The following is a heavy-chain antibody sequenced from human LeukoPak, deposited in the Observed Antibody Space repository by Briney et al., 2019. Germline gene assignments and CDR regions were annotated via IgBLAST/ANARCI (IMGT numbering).Heavy chain of an antibody. CDR1: GFTFSSYG. V-gene: IGHV3-30*02. J-gene: IGHJ4*02. CDR2: IRSHNSDT. D-gene: IGHD4-17*01. Sequence: TGGSLRLSCATSGFTFSSYGMNWVRQAPGKGLEWLASIRSHNSDTYYADSLKGRFTISRDNSKNTLYLQMDNLSVDDTAVFYCVNGESFYGDYGFDYWGQGTLVTVSS. CDR3: VNGESFYGDYGFDY.